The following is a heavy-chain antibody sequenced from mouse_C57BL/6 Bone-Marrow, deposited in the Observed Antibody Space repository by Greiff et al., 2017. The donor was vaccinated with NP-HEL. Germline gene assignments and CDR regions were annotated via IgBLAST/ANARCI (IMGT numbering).Heavy chain of an antibody. V-gene: IGHV1-26*01. J-gene: IGHJ3*01. CDR3: ASLSYYYGSSPFFAY. Sequence: VQLQQSGPELVKPGASVKISCKASGYTFTDYYMNWVKQSHGKSLEWIGDINPNNGGTSYNQKFKGKATLTVDKSSSTAYMELRSLTSEDSAVYYCASLSYYYGSSPFFAYWGQGTLVTVSA. CDR1: GYTFTDYY. D-gene: IGHD1-1*01. CDR2: INPNNGGT.